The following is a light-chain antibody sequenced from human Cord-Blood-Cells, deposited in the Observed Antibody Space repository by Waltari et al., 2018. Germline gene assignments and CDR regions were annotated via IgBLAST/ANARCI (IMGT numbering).Light chain of an antibody. CDR1: QSISSW. J-gene: IGKJ2*01. CDR3: QQYNSYSHT. Sequence: IQMTHSPSTLSASVGDRVTITCRASQSISSWLAWYQQKPGKAPKLLIYDASSLESGVPSRFSGSGSGTEFTLTISSLQPDDFATYYCQQYNSYSHTFGQGTKLEIK. CDR2: DAS. V-gene: IGKV1-5*01.